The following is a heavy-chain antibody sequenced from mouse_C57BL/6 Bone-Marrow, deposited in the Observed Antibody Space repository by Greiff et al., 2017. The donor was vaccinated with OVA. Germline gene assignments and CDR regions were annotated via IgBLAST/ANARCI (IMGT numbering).Heavy chain of an antibody. CDR1: GFSLTSYA. V-gene: IGHV2-9-1*01. CDR3: ARTPYYGSSYAMDY. CDR2: IWTGGGT. J-gene: IGHJ4*01. Sequence: VQRVESGPGLVAPSQSLSITCTVSGFSLTSYAISWVRQPPGKGLEWLGVIWTGGGTNYNSALKSRLSISKDNSKSQVFLKMNSLQTDDTARYYCARTPYYGSSYAMDYWGQGTSVTVSS. D-gene: IGHD1-1*01.